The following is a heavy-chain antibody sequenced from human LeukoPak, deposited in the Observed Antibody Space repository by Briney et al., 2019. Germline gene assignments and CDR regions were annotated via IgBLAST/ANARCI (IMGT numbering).Heavy chain of an antibody. CDR1: GFTFSSNS. CDR2: ISGSGGTT. J-gene: IGHJ4*02. D-gene: IGHD2-2*01. V-gene: IGHV3-23*01. CDR3: AKDSQYCSSTSCYDLGVIAAAGKFDY. Sequence: PGGSLRLSCAASGFTFSSNSMSWVRQAPGKGLEWVSAISGSGGTTYYAGSVMCRFTISRDNAKDTLYLQMNSLRAEDTAVYYCAKDSQYCSSTSCYDLGVIAAAGKFDYWGQGTLVTVSS.